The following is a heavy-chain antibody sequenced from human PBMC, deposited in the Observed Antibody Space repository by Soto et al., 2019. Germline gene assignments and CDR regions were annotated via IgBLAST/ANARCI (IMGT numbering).Heavy chain of an antibody. D-gene: IGHD4-4*01. Sequence: SVKVSCKASGGTFSTYTITWVRQAPGQVLEWMGRIIPIIGIINYAQKFQGRVTISADKFTGTAYMELTGLRSDDTAVYYCAGDPDSHYNDSHASSYPWGQGTLVTVSS. CDR1: GGTFSTYT. CDR3: AGDPDSHYNDSHASSYP. CDR2: IIPIIGII. V-gene: IGHV1-69*04. J-gene: IGHJ5*02.